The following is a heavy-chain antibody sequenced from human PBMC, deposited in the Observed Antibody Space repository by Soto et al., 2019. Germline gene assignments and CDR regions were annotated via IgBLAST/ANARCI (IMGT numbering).Heavy chain of an antibody. CDR1: GGSISSYY. D-gene: IGHD2-2*01. CDR3: ARVLRCSSTSCYLRRYYYMDV. J-gene: IGHJ6*03. V-gene: IGHV4-59*01. CDR2: IYYSGST. Sequence: PSETLSLTCTVSGGSISSYYWSWIRQPPGKGLEWIGYIYYSGSTNYNPSLKSRVTISVDTSKNQFSLKLSSVTAADTAVYYCARVLRCSSTSCYLRRYYYMDVWGKGTTVTVSS.